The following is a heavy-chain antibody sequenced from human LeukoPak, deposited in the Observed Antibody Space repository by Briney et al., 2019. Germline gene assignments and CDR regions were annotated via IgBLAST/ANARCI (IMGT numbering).Heavy chain of an antibody. CDR3: ARVLXSGYPLDY. V-gene: IGHV1-46*01. CDR2: INPSGGST. J-gene: IGHJ4*02. Sequence: AXVKVSXXAXGYTFTGYYMHWVRQAPGQGLEWMGWINPSGGSTSYAQKFQGRVTMTRDKSTRTVYMELSSLRSEDTAVYYCARVLXSGYPLDYWGQGTLVTVSS. CDR1: GYTFTGYY. D-gene: IGHD3-22*01.